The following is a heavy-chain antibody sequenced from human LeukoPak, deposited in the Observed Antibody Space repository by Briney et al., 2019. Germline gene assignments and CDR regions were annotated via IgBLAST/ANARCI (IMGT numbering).Heavy chain of an antibody. CDR1: GYTFTSYG. V-gene: IGHV1-18*01. D-gene: IGHD2-21*02. CDR3: ARSSTAIPEYHFDY. J-gene: IGHJ4*02. Sequence: ASVKVSCKASGYTFTSYGISWVRQAPGQGLEWMGWISAYNGNTNYAQKLQGRVTMTTDTSTSTAYMELRSLRSDDTAVYYCARSSTAIPEYHFDYWGQGTLVTVSS. CDR2: ISAYNGNT.